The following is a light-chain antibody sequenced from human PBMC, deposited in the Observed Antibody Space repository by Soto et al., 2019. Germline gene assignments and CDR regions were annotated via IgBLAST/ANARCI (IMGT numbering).Light chain of an antibody. CDR3: QQYKTSSRT. V-gene: IGKV1-5*01. Sequence: DIQMTQSPSTLSASIGDRVTITCRASESLSTWLAWYQQKPGKAPKLLISDASSFESGVPSRFSGSGSGTEFTLTISGLQPDDFATYYCQQYKTSSRTFGLGTKVEVK. CDR2: DAS. CDR1: ESLSTW. J-gene: IGKJ1*01.